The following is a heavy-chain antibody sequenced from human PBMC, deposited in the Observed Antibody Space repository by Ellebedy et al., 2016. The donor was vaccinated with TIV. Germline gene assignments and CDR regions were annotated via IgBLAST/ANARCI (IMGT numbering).Heavy chain of an antibody. J-gene: IGHJ3*01. CDR3: AKGIAHNGNYYTAFHV. CDR2: LSGSGAGT. CDR1: GHILNNYA. V-gene: IGHV3-23*01. Sequence: GESLKISCAASGHILNNYAMSWVRQAPGKGLEWVSALSGSGAGTYYADSVKGRFTISRDNSKNTLYLQMDRLSPEDTAAYYCAKGIAHNGNYYTAFHVWGQGTTVTVSS. D-gene: IGHD1-26*01.